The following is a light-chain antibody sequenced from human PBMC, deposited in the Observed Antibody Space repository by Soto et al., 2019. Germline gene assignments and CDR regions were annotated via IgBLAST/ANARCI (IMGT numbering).Light chain of an antibody. V-gene: IGKV3-20*01. Sequence: EIVLTQSPGTLSLSAGERATLSCRASQTVGSNYLTWYQQKPGQPPRLLIYGASSRATGIPDRFSGSGSGTDFTLTISRLEPEDFAVYYCHQYGSSPRTFGQGTKVEIK. CDR1: QTVGSNY. CDR3: HQYGSSPRT. J-gene: IGKJ1*01. CDR2: GAS.